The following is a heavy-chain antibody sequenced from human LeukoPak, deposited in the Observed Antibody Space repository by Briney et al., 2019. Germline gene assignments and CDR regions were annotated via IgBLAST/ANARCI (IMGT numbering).Heavy chain of an antibody. J-gene: IGHJ4*02. CDR3: AREGEGGAGPYFDY. V-gene: IGHV1-69*13. D-gene: IGHD6-19*01. CDR2: IIPIFGTA. CDR1: GGTFSSYA. Sequence: GASVKASCKASGGTFSSYAISWVRQAPGQGLEWMGGIIPIFGTANYAQKFQGRVTITADESTSTAYMELSSLRSEDTAVYYCAREGEGGAGPYFDYWGQGTLVTVSS.